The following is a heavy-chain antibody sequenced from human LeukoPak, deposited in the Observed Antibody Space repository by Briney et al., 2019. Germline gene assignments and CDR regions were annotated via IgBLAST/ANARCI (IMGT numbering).Heavy chain of an antibody. Sequence: SETLSLICTVSGGSISSYYWSWIRQPPGKGLEWIGYIYYSGSTNYNPSLKSRVTISVDTSKNQFSLKLSSVTAADTAVYYCARHESGEWLQFRGSSYYGMDVWGQGTTVTVSS. D-gene: IGHD5-24*01. CDR3: ARHESGEWLQFRGSSYYGMDV. CDR2: IYYSGST. J-gene: IGHJ6*02. CDR1: GGSISSYY. V-gene: IGHV4-59*08.